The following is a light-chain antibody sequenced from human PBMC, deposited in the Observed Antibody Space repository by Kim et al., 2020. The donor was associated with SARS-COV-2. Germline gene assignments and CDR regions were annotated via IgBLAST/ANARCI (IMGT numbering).Light chain of an antibody. CDR3: QQSWSTPRT. V-gene: IGKV1-39*01. CDR1: QSIRTF. CDR2: SSS. J-gene: IGKJ1*01. Sequence: ASVGDRVTITCRASQSIRTFLNWYQHTPGKAPKLLIHSSSTLQSGVPSRFVGSGSGADFTLTISSLQPEDFATYYCQQSWSTPRTFGQGTKVDIK.